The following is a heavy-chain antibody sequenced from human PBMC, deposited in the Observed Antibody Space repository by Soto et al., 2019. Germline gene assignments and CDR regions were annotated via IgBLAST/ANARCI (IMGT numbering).Heavy chain of an antibody. CDR1: GFTVSNNY. J-gene: IGHJ4*02. V-gene: IGHV3-53*01. CDR3: ATHPGGGGY. CDR2: IYSGGYT. Sequence: EVQLVESGGGLIQPGGSLRLSCAVSGFTVSNNYMSWVRQAPGKGLEGVSVIYSGGYTAYGDSVKGRFTISRDNSKNTLFLKKQSRGAGEPGVFYCATHPGGGGYWGQGTLVTVSS. D-gene: IGHD3-10*01.